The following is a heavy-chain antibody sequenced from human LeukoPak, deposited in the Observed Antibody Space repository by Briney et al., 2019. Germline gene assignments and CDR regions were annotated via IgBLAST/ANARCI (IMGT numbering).Heavy chain of an antibody. J-gene: IGHJ5*02. CDR1: GGSFSGYH. Sequence: SETLSLTCAVYGGSFSGYHWSWIRQPPGKGLEWIGEINHSGSTNYNPSLKSRVTISVDTSKNQFSLKLSSVTAADTAVYYCARLGAVMVDPWGQGTLVTVSS. CDR3: ARLGAVMVDP. CDR2: INHSGST. V-gene: IGHV4-34*01. D-gene: IGHD1-26*01.